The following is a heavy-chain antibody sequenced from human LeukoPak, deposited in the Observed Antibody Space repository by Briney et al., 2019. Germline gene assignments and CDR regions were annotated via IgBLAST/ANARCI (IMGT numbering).Heavy chain of an antibody. CDR1: GYTFTSYG. CDR3: ARGSDPPTILRYFDWLSTEARYYFDY. CDR2: ISAYNGNT. D-gene: IGHD3-9*01. Sequence: GASVKVSCKASGYTFTSYGISWVRQAPGQGLEWMGWISAYNGNTNYAQKLQGRVTMTTDTSTSTAYMELRSLRSDDTAVYYCARGSDPPTILRYFDWLSTEARYYFDYWGQGTLVTVSS. J-gene: IGHJ4*02. V-gene: IGHV1-18*01.